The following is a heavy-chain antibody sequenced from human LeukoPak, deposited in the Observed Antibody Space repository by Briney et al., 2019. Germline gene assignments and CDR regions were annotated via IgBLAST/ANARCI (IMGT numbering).Heavy chain of an antibody. J-gene: IGHJ4*02. D-gene: IGHD3-22*01. CDR2: ISAYNGNT. CDR1: GYTFTSYG. CDR3: AREYYYDRSGYKPGDY. Sequence: ASVKVSCKASGYTFTSYGISWVRQAPGQGLEWMGWISAYNGNTNYAQKLQGRVTMTTDTSTSTAYMELRSLRSDDTAVYYCAREYYYDRSGYKPGDYWGQGTLVTVSS. V-gene: IGHV1-18*01.